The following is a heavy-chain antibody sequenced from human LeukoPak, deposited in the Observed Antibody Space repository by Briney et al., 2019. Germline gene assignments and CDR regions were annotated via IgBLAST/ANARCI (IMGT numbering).Heavy chain of an antibody. D-gene: IGHD6-6*01. CDR1: GFTFSSSA. V-gene: IGHV3-23*01. J-gene: IGHJ4*02. Sequence: GGSLRLSCAASGFTFSSSAMSWVRQAPGKGLEWVSAISNNGGYTYYADSVQGRFTISRDNSKNTLYLQMNSLRAEDTAVYYCAKAGSLDIAARQNYWGQGTLVTVSS. CDR3: AKAGSLDIAARQNY. CDR2: ISNNGGYT.